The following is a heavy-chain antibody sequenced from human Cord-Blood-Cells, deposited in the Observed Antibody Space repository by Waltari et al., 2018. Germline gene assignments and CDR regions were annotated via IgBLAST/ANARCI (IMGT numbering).Heavy chain of an antibody. D-gene: IGHD3-16*02. CDR3: ATALMITFGGVIANWFDP. CDR1: GYTLTALS. J-gene: IGHJ5*02. CDR2: FDPEDGET. V-gene: IGHV1-24*01. Sequence: QVQLVQSGAEVKKPGASVKVSCKVSGYTLTALSMHWVRQDPGKGLEWMGGFDPEDGETIYAQKFQGRVTMTEDTSTDTAYMELSSLRSEDTAVYYCATALMITFGGVIANWFDPWGQGTLVTVSS.